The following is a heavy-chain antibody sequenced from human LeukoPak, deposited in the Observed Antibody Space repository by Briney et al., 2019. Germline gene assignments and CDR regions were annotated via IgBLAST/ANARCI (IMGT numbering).Heavy chain of an antibody. Sequence: SVKVSCKTSGGTFNNSAISWVRQAPGQGLEWLGGIMPLFGTAGYAQKFQGRVTITKDESTRTVYLELTSLTSDDTAVYYCARSPQPKRITMIVVVTRLFDPWGQGTLVTVSS. CDR2: IMPLFGTA. D-gene: IGHD3-22*01. J-gene: IGHJ5*02. V-gene: IGHV1-69*05. CDR1: GGTFNNSA. CDR3: ARSPQPKRITMIVVVTRLFDP.